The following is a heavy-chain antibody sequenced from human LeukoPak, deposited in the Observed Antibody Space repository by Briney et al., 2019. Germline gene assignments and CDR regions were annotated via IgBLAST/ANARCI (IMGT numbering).Heavy chain of an antibody. Sequence: KTGGFLRLSCAASGFTFSSYSMNWVRQAPGKGLEWVSSISSSSSYIYYADSVKGRFTISRDNAKNSLYLQMNSLRAEDTAVYYCARVTGTTGVEGFYYYYYGMDVWGQGTTVTVSS. CDR2: ISSSSSYI. D-gene: IGHD1-1*01. V-gene: IGHV3-21*01. CDR1: GFTFSSYS. CDR3: ARVTGTTGVEGFYYYYYGMDV. J-gene: IGHJ6*02.